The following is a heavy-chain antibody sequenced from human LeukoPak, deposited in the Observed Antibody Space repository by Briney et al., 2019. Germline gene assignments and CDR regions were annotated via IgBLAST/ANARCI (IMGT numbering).Heavy chain of an antibody. CDR3: AREPWDFSRNVGATPAGAFDI. CDR2: IIPILGIA. J-gene: IGHJ3*02. V-gene: IGHV1-69*04. D-gene: IGHD1-26*01. Sequence: SVKVSCKASGGTFSSYAISWVRQAPGQGLGWMGRIIPILGIANYAQKFQGGVTITADKSTSTAYMELSSLRSEDTAVYYCAREPWDFSRNVGATPAGAFDIWGQGTMVTVSS. CDR1: GGTFSSYA.